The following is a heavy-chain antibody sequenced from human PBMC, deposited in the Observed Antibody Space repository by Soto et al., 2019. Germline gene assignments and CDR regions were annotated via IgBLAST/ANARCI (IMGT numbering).Heavy chain of an antibody. Sequence: PSETLSLTCAVSGDSIIGIYHWAWIRQSPGRGLEWIASIYHTGTTNYNPSLKSRVTISVGTSKDQFSLKLSSVTAADTAVYYCARAVDCSSTSCYYHNWFDPWGQGTLVTVSS. D-gene: IGHD2-2*01. V-gene: IGHV4-38-2*01. J-gene: IGHJ5*02. CDR1: GDSIIGIYH. CDR3: ARAVDCSSTSCYYHNWFDP. CDR2: IYHTGTT.